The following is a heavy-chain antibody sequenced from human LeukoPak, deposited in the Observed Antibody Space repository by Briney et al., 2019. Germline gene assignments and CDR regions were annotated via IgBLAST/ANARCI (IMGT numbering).Heavy chain of an antibody. Sequence: SQTLSLTCTVSGGSISSGDYYWSWIRQPPGKGLEWIGYIYYSGSTYYNPSLKSRVTISVDTSKNQFSLKVSSVTAADTAVYYCARTRYDILTGYCLDIWGQGTRVTVSS. CDR1: GGSISSGDYY. CDR3: ARTRYDILTGYCLDI. CDR2: IYYSGST. J-gene: IGHJ3*02. V-gene: IGHV4-30-4*01. D-gene: IGHD3-9*01.